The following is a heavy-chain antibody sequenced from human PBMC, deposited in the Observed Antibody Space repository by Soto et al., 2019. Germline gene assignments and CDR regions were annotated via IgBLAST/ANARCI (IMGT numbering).Heavy chain of an antibody. V-gene: IGHV4-4*07. CDR1: GGSISSYY. Sequence: PSETLSLTCTVSGGSISSYYWSWIRQPAGKGLEWIGRIYTSGSTNYNPSLKSRVTMSVDTSKNQFALKLSSVTAADTAVYYCARGGIAATFDYYSYYGMDVWGQGTTVTVSS. CDR3: ARGGIAATFDYYSYYGMDV. CDR2: IYTSGST. J-gene: IGHJ6*02. D-gene: IGHD2-15*01.